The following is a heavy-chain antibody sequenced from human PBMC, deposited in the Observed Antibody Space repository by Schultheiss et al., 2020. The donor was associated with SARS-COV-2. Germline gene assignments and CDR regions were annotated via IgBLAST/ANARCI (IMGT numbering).Heavy chain of an antibody. CDR3: ARASVEMATIGDY. Sequence: GGSLRLSCAASGFTFSSYGMHWVRQAPGKGLEWVAVIWYDGSNKYYADSVKGRFTISRDNSKNTLYLQMNSQRAEDTAVYYCARASVEMATIGDYWGQGTLVTVSS. J-gene: IGHJ4*02. CDR2: IWYDGSNK. CDR1: GFTFSSYG. V-gene: IGHV3-33*01. D-gene: IGHD5-24*01.